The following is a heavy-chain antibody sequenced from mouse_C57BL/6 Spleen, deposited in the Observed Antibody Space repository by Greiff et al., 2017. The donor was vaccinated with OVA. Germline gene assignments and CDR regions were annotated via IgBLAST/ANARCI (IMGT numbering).Heavy chain of an antibody. CDR3: ARWGTTVTGYFDY. D-gene: IGHD2-2*01. Sequence: VQLQQPGAELVRPGTSVKLSCKASGYTFTSYWMHWVKQRPGQGLEWIGVIDPSDSYTNYNQKFKGKATLTVGTSSSTAYMQLSSLTSEDSAVYYCARWGTTVTGYFDYWGQGTTLTVSS. CDR2: IDPSDSYT. J-gene: IGHJ2*01. CDR1: GYTFTSYW. V-gene: IGHV1-59*01.